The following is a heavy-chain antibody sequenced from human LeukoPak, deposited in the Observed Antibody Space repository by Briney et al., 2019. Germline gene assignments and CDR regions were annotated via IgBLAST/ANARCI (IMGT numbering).Heavy chain of an antibody. J-gene: IGHJ4*02. CDR3: ARVDTMFRVVADY. V-gene: IGHV4-30-4*01. D-gene: IGHD3-3*01. Sequence: SETLSLTCTVSGGSISSGDYYWSWIRQSPGKGLEWIGFIFYSGTTYYSPSLKSRVSISQDTARNQFALRLRSVTAADTAIYYCARVDTMFRVVADYWGQGTLVTVYS. CDR1: GGSISSGDYY. CDR2: IFYSGTT.